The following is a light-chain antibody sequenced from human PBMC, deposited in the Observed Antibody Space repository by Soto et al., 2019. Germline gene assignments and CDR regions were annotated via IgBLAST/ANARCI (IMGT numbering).Light chain of an antibody. CDR1: QGVSRGY. CDR2: GVS. V-gene: IGKV3-20*01. J-gene: IGKJ5*01. Sequence: EIVLTPSPGPLSVSAGERATLSCSASQGVSRGYLAWYQQKAGQAPRLLIYGVSSRATGVSHRFSGSGSGTDFTLTISGLEPEDVAVYYCQQYGDSPPITGGQ. CDR3: QQYGDSPPIT.